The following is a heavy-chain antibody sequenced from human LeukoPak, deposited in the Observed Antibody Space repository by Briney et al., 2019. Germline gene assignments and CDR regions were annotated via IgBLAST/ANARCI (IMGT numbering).Heavy chain of an antibody. J-gene: IGHJ1*01. CDR1: GGSIRSGNFY. D-gene: IGHD4-17*01. Sequence: SETLSLTCTVSGGSIRSGNFYWGWFRQSPGKGLEWIGSVSYGRSTYFNPSLKSRVAISVDTSESQFSLKLTSVTATDTGVYYCARRAPALDYSDNEEYFQDWGQGTLVTVAS. CDR3: ARRAPALDYSDNEEYFQD. CDR2: VSYGRST. V-gene: IGHV4-39*01.